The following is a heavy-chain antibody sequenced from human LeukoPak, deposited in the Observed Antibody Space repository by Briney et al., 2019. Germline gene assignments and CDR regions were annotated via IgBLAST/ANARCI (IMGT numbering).Heavy chain of an antibody. CDR2: IYPGDSDT. CDR1: GYSFTSYW. Sequence: GESLKISCKGSGYSFTSYWIGWVRQMPGKGLEWMGIIYPGDSDTRYSPSFQGQVTISADKSISTAYLQWSSPKASDTAMYYCARHTQPDTAMVYFDYWGQGTLVTVSS. CDR3: ARHTQPDTAMVYFDY. J-gene: IGHJ4*02. V-gene: IGHV5-51*01. D-gene: IGHD5-18*01.